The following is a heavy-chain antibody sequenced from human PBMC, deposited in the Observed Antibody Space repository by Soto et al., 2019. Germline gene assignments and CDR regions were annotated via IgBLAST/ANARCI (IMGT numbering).Heavy chain of an antibody. Sequence: QVQLVQSGAEVKKPGSSVKVSCKASGGTFSSYAISGVRQAPGQGLEWMGGISPIFGTANYAQKFQGRVTITADASTSTAYMELSSLRSEDTAVYYCARVRVRFLEWLGSEGWGQGTLVTVSS. CDR3: ARVRVRFLEWLGSEG. V-gene: IGHV1-69*12. CDR1: GGTFSSYA. J-gene: IGHJ4*02. CDR2: ISPIFGTA. D-gene: IGHD3-3*01.